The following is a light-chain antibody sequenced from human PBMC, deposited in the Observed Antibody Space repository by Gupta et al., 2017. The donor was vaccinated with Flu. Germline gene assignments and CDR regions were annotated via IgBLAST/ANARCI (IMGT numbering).Light chain of an antibody. V-gene: IGLV1-44*01. CDR3: AAWDDSLDGLYV. CDR1: TSNIGSNT. J-gene: IGLJ1*01. CDR2: DNH. Sequence: QSVLTHPPSASGTPGQRVTISCSGSTSNIGSNTVNWYPQLPGTAPKLLIYDNHKRPSGVPDRFSGSKSGTSASLAVSGLRSGDEADYYCAAWDDSLDGLYVFGTGTKVSVL.